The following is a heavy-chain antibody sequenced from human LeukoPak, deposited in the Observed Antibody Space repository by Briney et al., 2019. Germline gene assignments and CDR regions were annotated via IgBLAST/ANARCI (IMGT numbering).Heavy chain of an antibody. D-gene: IGHD3-22*01. J-gene: IGHJ4*02. V-gene: IGHV3-66*01. CDR3: ATTDSGYYYYFDY. CDR2: IYSGGST. CDR1: GFTVSSNY. Sequence: GGSLRLSCAASGFTVSSNYISWVRQAPGRGLEWVSVIYSGGSTYYADSVKGRFTISRDNSKNTLYLQMNSLRAEDTAVYYCATTDSGYYYYFDYWGQGTLVTVSS.